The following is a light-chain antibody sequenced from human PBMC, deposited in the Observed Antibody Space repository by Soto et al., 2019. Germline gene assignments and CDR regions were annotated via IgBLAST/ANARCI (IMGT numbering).Light chain of an antibody. J-gene: IGLJ2*01. V-gene: IGLV2-14*03. CDR2: DVT. Sequence: QSALTQPASVSGSPGQSITISCTGTSSDIDVYNYVSWYQQHPGKASKLMIYDVTNRPSGISNRFSGSKSGNTASLTISGLQAEDEADYYCTSYRVGGNVEIFGGGTKLTVL. CDR1: SSDIDVYNY. CDR3: TSYRVGGNVEI.